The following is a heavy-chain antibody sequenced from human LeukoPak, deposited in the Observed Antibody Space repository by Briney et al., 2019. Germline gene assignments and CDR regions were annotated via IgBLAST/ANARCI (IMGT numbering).Heavy chain of an antibody. J-gene: IGHJ4*02. CDR2: ISYDGSNK. CDR1: GFTFSSYS. V-gene: IGHV3-30*03. D-gene: IGHD3-22*01. CDR3: ARDWNYYDSSDQLDY. Sequence: PGGSLRLSCAASGFTFSSYSMNWVRQAPGKGLEWVAVISYDGSNKYYADSVKGRFTISRDNSKNTLYLQMNSLRAEDTAVYYCARDWNYYDSSDQLDYWGQGTLVTVSS.